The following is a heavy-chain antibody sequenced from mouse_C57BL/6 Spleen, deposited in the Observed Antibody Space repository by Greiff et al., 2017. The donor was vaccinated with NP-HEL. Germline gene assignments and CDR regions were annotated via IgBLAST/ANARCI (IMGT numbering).Heavy chain of an antibody. Sequence: QVQLKQPGAELVRPGSSVKLSCKASGYTFTSYWMHWVKQRPIQGLEWIGNIDPSDSETHYNQKFKDKATLTVDKSSSTAYMQLSSLTSEYSAVYYYARWLLVNFAMDYWGQGTSVTVSS. CDR3: ARWLLVNFAMDY. V-gene: IGHV1-52*01. D-gene: IGHD2-3*01. J-gene: IGHJ4*01. CDR2: IDPSDSET. CDR1: GYTFTSYW.